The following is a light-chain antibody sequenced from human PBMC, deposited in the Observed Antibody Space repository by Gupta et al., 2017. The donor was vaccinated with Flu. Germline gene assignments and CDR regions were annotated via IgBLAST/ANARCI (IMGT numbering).Light chain of an antibody. V-gene: IGLV6-57*01. J-gene: IGLJ3*02. CDR2: EDS. Sequence: NFMLTQPHSVSASPGKTVTISCTRSSGDIGTYYVQWYQQRPGSSPTLVIYEDSQRPPGVPDRISGSIDTSSNSASLTISGLMPEDEADYYCQSYDASNRVFGGGTKLTVL. CDR3: QSYDASNRV. CDR1: SGDIGTYY.